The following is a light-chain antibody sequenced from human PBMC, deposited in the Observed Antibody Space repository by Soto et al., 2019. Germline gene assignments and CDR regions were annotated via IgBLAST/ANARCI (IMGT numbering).Light chain of an antibody. V-gene: IGLV1-40*01. CDR1: SSNIGAAYD. J-gene: IGLJ2*01. Sequence: QSVLTQPPSVSGAPGQRVTISCAGGSSNIGAAYDVHWYQHLPGKAPKLLIYGSSNRPSGVPDRFSGSKSGTSASLAITGLQAEDEADYYCQSYDSSLSVVIFGGGTKLTVL. CDR3: QSYDSSLSVVI. CDR2: GSS.